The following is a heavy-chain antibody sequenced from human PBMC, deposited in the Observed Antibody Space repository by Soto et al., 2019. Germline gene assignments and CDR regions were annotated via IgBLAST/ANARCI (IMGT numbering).Heavy chain of an antibody. CDR1: GFTFSSYA. J-gene: IGHJ4*02. CDR2: ISYDGSNK. V-gene: IGHV3-30-3*01. Sequence: GESLKISCAASGFTFSSYAMHWVRQAPGKGLEWVAVISYDGSNKYYADSVKGRFTISRDNSKNTLYLQMNSLRAEDTAVYYCARVPEYSSSWYWFLDYWGQGTLVTVSS. CDR3: ARVPEYSSSWYWFLDY. D-gene: IGHD6-13*01.